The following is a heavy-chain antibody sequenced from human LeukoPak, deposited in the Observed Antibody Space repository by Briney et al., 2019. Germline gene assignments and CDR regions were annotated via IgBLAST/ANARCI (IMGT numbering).Heavy chain of an antibody. V-gene: IGHV3-30*04. Sequence: TGGSLRLSCAASGFTFSSYAMHWVRQAPGKGLESVAVISYDGSNKYYADSVKGRFTISRDNSKNTLYLQMNSLRAEDTAVYYCARVDGDYGPFDYWGQGTLVTVSS. J-gene: IGHJ4*02. D-gene: IGHD4-17*01. CDR3: ARVDGDYGPFDY. CDR2: ISYDGSNK. CDR1: GFTFSSYA.